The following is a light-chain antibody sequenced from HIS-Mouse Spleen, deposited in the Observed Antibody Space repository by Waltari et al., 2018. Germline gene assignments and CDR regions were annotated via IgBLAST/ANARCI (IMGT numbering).Light chain of an antibody. CDR2: EDS. CDR1: ALPKKY. V-gene: IGLV3-10*01. Sequence: SYELTQPPSVSVSPGQTARITCSGDALPKKYAYWYQQKSGPAPVLVIYEDSKRPSGSPERFSGSSSGTMATLTISGAQVEDEADYSCYSTDSSGNHRVFGGGTKLTVL. J-gene: IGLJ2*01. CDR3: YSTDSSGNHRV.